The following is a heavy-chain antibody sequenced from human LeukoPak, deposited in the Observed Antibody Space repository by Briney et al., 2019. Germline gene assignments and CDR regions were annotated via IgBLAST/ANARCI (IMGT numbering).Heavy chain of an antibody. V-gene: IGHV3-7*05. CDR2: IKKDGSEK. CDR3: TTEFGRPGY. Sequence: GGSLRLSCAASGFRFSDYWISWVRQAPGKGLEWVATIKKDGSEKNYVDSVKGRFTISRDNAKNSLYLQMNSLRVEDTAVYYCTTEFGRPGYWGQGTLVTVSS. J-gene: IGHJ4*02. CDR1: GFRFSDYW. D-gene: IGHD3-16*01.